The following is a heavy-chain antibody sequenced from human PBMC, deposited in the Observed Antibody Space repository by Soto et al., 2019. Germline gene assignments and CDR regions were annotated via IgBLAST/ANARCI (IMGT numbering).Heavy chain of an antibody. J-gene: IGHJ4*02. CDR2: ISGGSGLT. CDR3: AKNPGYSSSWSDD. CDR1: GFSFSSYA. V-gene: IGHV3-23*01. Sequence: PGGSLRLSCIASGFSFSSYAITWVRQAPGKGLEWVSTISGGSGLTNYADSVKGRFTISRDNSKDTLYLQMNSLRAEDTAVYYCAKNPGYSSSWSDDWGQGTLVTVSS. D-gene: IGHD6-13*01.